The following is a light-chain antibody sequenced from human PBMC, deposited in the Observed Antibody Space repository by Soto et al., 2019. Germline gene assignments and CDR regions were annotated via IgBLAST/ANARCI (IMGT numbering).Light chain of an antibody. Sequence: QSALTQPASVSGSPGQSITSSCTETSINVGASNYASWYQQHPGEPPKLMISDVTDRPSGVSYRFSGSKSGSTASLTISGLQAEDEADYFCTSYTTNSTVVFGGGTKLTVL. CDR3: TSYTTNSTVV. J-gene: IGLJ2*01. V-gene: IGLV2-14*03. CDR1: SINVGASNY. CDR2: DVT.